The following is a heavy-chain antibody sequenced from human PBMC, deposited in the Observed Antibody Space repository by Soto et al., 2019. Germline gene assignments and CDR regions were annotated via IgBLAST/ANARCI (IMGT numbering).Heavy chain of an antibody. J-gene: IGHJ6*02. CDR3: ARKGYGEYGGMDV. Sequence: GGSLRLSCAASGFTFSSYSMNWVRQAPGKGLEWVSCISTTSSYTYYADSVRGRFTISRDNAKNSLYLQLNSLRAEDTAVYYCARKGYGEYGGMDVWGQGTTVTV. CDR2: ISTTSSYT. D-gene: IGHD4-17*01. V-gene: IGHV3-21*01. CDR1: GFTFSSYS.